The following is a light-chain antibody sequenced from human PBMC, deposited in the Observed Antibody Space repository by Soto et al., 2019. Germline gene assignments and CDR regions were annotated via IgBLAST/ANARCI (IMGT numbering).Light chain of an antibody. CDR1: QSVGSY. V-gene: IGKV3-11*01. J-gene: IGKJ4*01. Sequence: IELKQSPATLSLYPGERATLSCGASQSVGSYLAWYQHKPGQAPRLLISDASNRATGIPARFSGSGSETDFTLTISSLEPEDSAVYYCQQRSNWPSLTFGGGTMVDIK. CDR2: DAS. CDR3: QQRSNWPSLT.